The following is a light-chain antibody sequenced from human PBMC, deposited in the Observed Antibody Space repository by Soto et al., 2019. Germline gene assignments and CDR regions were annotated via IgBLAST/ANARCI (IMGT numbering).Light chain of an antibody. Sequence: EIVMTQSPATLSVSPGERATLSCRASQSVSSNLAWYQQTPGQAPRLLIFDASTRATGIPGRFSGSGSGTEFTLTISSLQSEDFAVYYCQQYDNWLGTFGQGTKVEVK. CDR3: QQYDNWLGT. CDR1: QSVSSN. J-gene: IGKJ1*01. V-gene: IGKV3D-15*01. CDR2: DAS.